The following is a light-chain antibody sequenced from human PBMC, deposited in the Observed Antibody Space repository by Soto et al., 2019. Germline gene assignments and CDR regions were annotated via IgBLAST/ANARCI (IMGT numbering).Light chain of an antibody. CDR3: QQLDRYPFT. J-gene: IGKJ4*01. V-gene: IGKV1-9*01. CDR2: SAS. Sequence: DIQLTPAPSFLSASVGVRVTITCRASLGIRTYLAWYQQKPGKVPRLLIYSASTMQGGVPSRFSGSGSGTEFTLTISSLQPEDFASYYCQQLDRYPFTVGGGTKVDSK. CDR1: LGIRTY.